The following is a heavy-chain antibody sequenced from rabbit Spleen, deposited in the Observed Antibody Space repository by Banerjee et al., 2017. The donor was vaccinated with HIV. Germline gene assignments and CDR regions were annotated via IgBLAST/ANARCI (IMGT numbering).Heavy chain of an antibody. J-gene: IGHJ3*01. D-gene: IGHD4-1*01. CDR1: GVSFSGDSY. V-gene: IGHV1S43*01. CDR2: IYAARGTT. CDR3: ARAIVPWLGLTRLDL. Sequence: QEQLVESGGGLVKPGASLTLTCIASGVSFSGDSYMCWVRQAPGKGLEWIGIIYAARGTTDYASWVNGRFTISSDNAQSTVDLKMTSLTAADTATYFCARAIVPWLGLTRLDLWGQGTLVTVS.